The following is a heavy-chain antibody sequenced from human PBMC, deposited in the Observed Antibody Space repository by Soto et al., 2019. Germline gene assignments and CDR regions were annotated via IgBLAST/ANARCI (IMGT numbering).Heavy chain of an antibody. Sequence: EVQLVESGGGLVQPGGSLRLSGTASGFTFSSYWMSWVRQAPGKGLGWVANIKEDGSGKYYVDSVKGRFSISRDNARNSLYLQMNSLRVEDTAVYYCVRVGRLGGYWGQGALVTVSS. V-gene: IGHV3-7*03. J-gene: IGHJ4*02. CDR1: GFTFSSYW. CDR2: IKEDGSGK. CDR3: VRVGRLGGY. D-gene: IGHD3-16*01.